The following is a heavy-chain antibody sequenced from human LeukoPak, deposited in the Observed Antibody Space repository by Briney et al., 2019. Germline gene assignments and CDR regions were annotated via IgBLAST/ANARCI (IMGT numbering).Heavy chain of an antibody. CDR2: ISSSSSYI. D-gene: IGHD6-13*01. CDR1: GFTFSSYS. J-gene: IGHJ4*02. V-gene: IGHV3-21*01. Sequence: GGSLRLSCAASGFTFSSYSMNWVRQAPGKGLEWVSSISSSSSYIHYAASVKGRFTISRDNAKSSLYLQMNSLRAEDTAVYYCARGQQRIDYGGQGTLVTVSS. CDR3: ARGQQRIDY.